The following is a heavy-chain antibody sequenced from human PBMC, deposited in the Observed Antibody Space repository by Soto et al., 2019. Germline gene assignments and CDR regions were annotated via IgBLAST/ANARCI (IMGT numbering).Heavy chain of an antibody. J-gene: IGHJ6*02. CDR2: VIPMFGTA. CDR1: GGIFTATA. Sequence: QVQLVQSGAEVRKPGSSVNVSCRSSGGIFTATAISWVRQAPGQGPEWMGGVIPMFGTANYPQRFQGRVTITADESTNTAYMQLSSLRSEDTAVYFCAVGFKVDYYSLDVWGQGTTVTVAS. D-gene: IGHD5-18*01. CDR3: AVGFKVDYYSLDV. V-gene: IGHV1-69*01.